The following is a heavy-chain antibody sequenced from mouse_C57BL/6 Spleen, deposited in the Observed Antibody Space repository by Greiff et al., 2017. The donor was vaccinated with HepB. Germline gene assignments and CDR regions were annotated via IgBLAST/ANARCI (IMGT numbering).Heavy chain of an antibody. CDR1: GYTFTSYT. CDR3: ARFEPPYAMDY. V-gene: IGHV1-4*01. CDR2: INPSSGYT. J-gene: IGHJ4*01. Sequence: VQRVESGAELARPGASVKMSCKASGYTFTSYTMHWVKQRPGQGLEWIGYINPSSGYTKYNQKFKDKATLTADKSSSTAYMQLSSLTSEDSAVYYCARFEPPYAMDYWGQGTSVTVSS.